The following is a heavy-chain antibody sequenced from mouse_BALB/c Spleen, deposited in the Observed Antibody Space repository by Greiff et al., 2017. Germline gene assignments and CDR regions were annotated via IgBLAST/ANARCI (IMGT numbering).Heavy chain of an antibody. CDR3: ARGRDGYPYAMDY. D-gene: IGHD2-3*01. V-gene: IGHV1-14*01. CDR2: INPYNDGT. Sequence: VQLKESGPELVKPGASVKMSCKASGYTFTSYVMHWVKQKPGQGLEWIGYINPYNDGTKYNEKFKGKATLTSDKSSSTAYMELSSLTSEDSAVYYCARGRDGYPYAMDYWGQGTSVTVSS. CDR1: GYTFTSYV. J-gene: IGHJ4*01.